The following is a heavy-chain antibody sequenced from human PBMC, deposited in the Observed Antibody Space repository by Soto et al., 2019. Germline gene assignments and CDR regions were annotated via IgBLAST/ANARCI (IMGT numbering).Heavy chain of an antibody. CDR1: GYTFTNYA. D-gene: IGHD2-15*01. CDR3: ARGPGGPDGPGDY. Sequence: GASVKVSCKASGYTFTNYAMHWVRQAPGQRLERMGWINAGNGNTKYSQKFQGRVTITRDTSASTAYMDLSSLRSEDTAVYYCARGPGGPDGPGDYWGQGTLVTVSS. J-gene: IGHJ4*02. V-gene: IGHV1-3*01. CDR2: INAGNGNT.